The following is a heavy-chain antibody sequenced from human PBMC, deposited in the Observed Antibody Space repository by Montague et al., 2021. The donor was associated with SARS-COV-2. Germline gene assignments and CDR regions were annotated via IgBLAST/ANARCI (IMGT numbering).Heavy chain of an antibody. CDR3: AREDGLRPYTGYAFDI. J-gene: IGHJ3*02. V-gene: IGHV6-1*01. CDR2: TYYRSRWFD. CDR1: GDSVSGDNVS. Sequence: CAISGDSVSGDNVSWNWIRQSPSRGLEWLGRTYYRSRWFDHYEVSMKGRISIKADTSKNQFSLQLDSVTPEDTAVYYCAREDGLRPYTGYAFDIWGQGTLVTVSS. D-gene: IGHD3-16*01.